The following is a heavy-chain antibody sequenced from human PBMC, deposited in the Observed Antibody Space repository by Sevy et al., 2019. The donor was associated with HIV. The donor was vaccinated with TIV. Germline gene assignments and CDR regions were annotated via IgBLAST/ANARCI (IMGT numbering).Heavy chain of an antibody. J-gene: IGHJ4*02. V-gene: IGHV4-59*01. CDR1: GGSISSYY. Sequence: SETLSLTCTVSGGSISSYYWSWIRQPPGKGLEWIGYIYYSGSTNYNPSLKSRVTISVDTSKNQFSLKLSSVTAADTAVYYCARGAGAAAHKDLDYWGQGTLVTVSS. CDR3: ARGAGAAAHKDLDY. CDR2: IYYSGST. D-gene: IGHD6-13*01.